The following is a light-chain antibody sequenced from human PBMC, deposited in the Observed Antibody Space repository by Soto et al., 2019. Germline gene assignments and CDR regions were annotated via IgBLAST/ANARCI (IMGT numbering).Light chain of an antibody. CDR3: QQSYNSPWT. CDR2: AAS. J-gene: IGKJ1*01. CDR1: QSISTY. V-gene: IGKV1-39*01. Sequence: DIQMTQSPSSLSASVRARVTITCRASQSISTYLNWYQQKPGKVPKLLIYAASTLQSGVPSRFRGSGSGTDFTLTISSLQPEDFATYYCQQSYNSPWTFAQGTKVEIK.